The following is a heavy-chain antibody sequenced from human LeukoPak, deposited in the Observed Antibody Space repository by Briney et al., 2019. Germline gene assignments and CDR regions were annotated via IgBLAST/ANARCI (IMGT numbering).Heavy chain of an antibody. CDR3: ARVRSSGEPHLDF. CDR1: GYTFTGYY. Sequence: ASVKVSCKASGYTFTGYYMHWVRQAPGQGLEWMGWINPNSGGTNYAQKFQGRVTMTRDTSISTAYMELSRLRSDDTAVYYCARVRSSGEPHLDFWGQGTLVTVSS. J-gene: IGHJ4*02. CDR2: INPNSGGT. V-gene: IGHV1-2*02. D-gene: IGHD3-10*01.